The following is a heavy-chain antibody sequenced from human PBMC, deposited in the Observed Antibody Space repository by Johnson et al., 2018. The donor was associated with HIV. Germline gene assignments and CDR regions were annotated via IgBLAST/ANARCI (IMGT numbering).Heavy chain of an antibody. V-gene: IGHV3-66*03. CDR2: IYSGGNT. J-gene: IGHJ3*02. D-gene: IGHD3-16*01. Sequence: EQLVESGGGLIQPGGSLRLSCAASGFTVSSNYMSWVRQAPGKGLEWVSSIYSGGNTYHADSVMGRFTISRDKSENTVYLQMNSLRAEDTGVYYCAKPPSMGADAFDIWGQGTMVTVSS. CDR3: AKPPSMGADAFDI. CDR1: GFTVSSNY.